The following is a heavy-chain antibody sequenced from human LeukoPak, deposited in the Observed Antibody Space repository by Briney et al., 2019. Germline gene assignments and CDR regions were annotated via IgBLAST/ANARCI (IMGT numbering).Heavy chain of an antibody. CDR3: AKDFSYDFWSGYLPGQY. D-gene: IGHD3-3*01. V-gene: IGHV3-23*01. J-gene: IGHJ4*02. CDR2: IIDSGNSI. Sequence: GGSLRLSCAASGFTFSSCAMSWVRQAPGKGLEWVSTIIDSGNSIYYADSAEGRFTISRDNSKNTLYLQMNSLRAGDTAVYFCAKDFSYDFWSGYLPGQYWGQGTPVTVSS. CDR1: GFTFSSCA.